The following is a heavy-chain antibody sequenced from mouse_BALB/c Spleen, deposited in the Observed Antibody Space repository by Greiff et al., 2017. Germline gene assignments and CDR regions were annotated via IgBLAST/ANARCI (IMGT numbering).Heavy chain of an antibody. Sequence: EVQLVESGGGLVKPGGSLKLSCAASGFAFSSYDMSWVRQTPEKRLEWVAYISSGGGSTYYPDTVKGRFTISRDNAKNTLYLQMSSLKSEDTAMYYCARQRTGLFAYWGQGTLVTVSA. CDR2: ISSGGGST. CDR1: GFAFSSYD. J-gene: IGHJ3*01. D-gene: IGHD4-1*01. V-gene: IGHV5-12-1*01. CDR3: ARQRTGLFAY.